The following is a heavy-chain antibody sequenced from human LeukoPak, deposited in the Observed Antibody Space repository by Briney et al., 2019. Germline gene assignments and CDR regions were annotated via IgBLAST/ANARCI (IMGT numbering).Heavy chain of an antibody. CDR3: ARLAVERRSYYDILTGAQRGAFDI. Sequence: SETLSLTCTVSGGSISSYYWSWIRQPPGKGLEWIGYIYYSGSTNYNPSLKSRVTISVDTSKNQFSLKLSSVTAADTAVYYCARLAVERRSYYDILTGAQRGAFDIWGQGTMVTVSS. D-gene: IGHD3-9*01. CDR2: IYYSGST. J-gene: IGHJ3*02. CDR1: GGSISSYY. V-gene: IGHV4-59*08.